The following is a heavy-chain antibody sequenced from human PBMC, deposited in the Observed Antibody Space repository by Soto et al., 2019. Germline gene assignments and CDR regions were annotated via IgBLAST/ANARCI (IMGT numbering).Heavy chain of an antibody. V-gene: IGHV3-21*01. CDR2: ISSSSSYI. CDR3: ARDGRSPIWNPTGYVDY. J-gene: IGHJ4*02. Sequence: GGSLRLSCAASGFTFSSYSMNWVRQAPGKGLEWVSSISSSSSYIYYADSVKGRFTISRDNAKNSLYLQMNSLRAEDTAVYYCARDGRSPIWNPTGYVDYWGQGTLVTVSS. CDR1: GFTFSSYS. D-gene: IGHD1-1*01.